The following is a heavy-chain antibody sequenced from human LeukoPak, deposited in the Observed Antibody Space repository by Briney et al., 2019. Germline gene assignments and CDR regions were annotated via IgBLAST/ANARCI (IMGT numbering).Heavy chain of an antibody. J-gene: IGHJ4*02. CDR2: IIPIFGTA. Sequence: SVKVSCKASGGTFSSYAISWVRQAPGQGLEWMGGIIPIFGTANYAQKFQGRVTITADKSTSTAYMELSSLRSEDTAVYYCARDPRLQAAAADYWGQGTLVTVSS. V-gene: IGHV1-69*06. CDR1: GGTFSSYA. CDR3: ARDPRLQAAAADY. D-gene: IGHD6-13*01.